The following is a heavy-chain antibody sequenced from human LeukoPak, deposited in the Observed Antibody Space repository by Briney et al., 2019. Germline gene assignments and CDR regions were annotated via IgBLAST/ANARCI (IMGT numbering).Heavy chain of an antibody. CDR2: IYYSGST. D-gene: IGHD6-13*01. V-gene: IGHV4-31*03. CDR3: AREAIFDSSSSVVENWFDP. Sequence: SQTLSLTCTVSGGSISSGGYYWSWIRQHPGKGLEWIGYIYYSGSTYYNPSLKSRVTISVDTSKNQFSLKLSSVTAADTAVYYCAREAIFDSSSSVVENWFDPWGQGTLVTVSS. CDR1: GGSISSGGYY. J-gene: IGHJ5*02.